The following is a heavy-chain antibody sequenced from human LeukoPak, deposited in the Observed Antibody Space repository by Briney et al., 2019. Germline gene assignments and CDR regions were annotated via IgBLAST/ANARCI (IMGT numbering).Heavy chain of an antibody. Sequence: SQTLSLTCAVSGGSISSGSYSWSWIRQPPGRGLEWIGYIFHTGNSYYNPSLKSRVAISVDRSKNQFSLKLSSVTAADTAVYYCARSLDSRFDIWGQGTMVIVSS. CDR1: GGSISSGSYS. D-gene: IGHD3-22*01. CDR2: IFHTGNS. J-gene: IGHJ3*02. V-gene: IGHV4-30-2*01. CDR3: ARSLDSRFDI.